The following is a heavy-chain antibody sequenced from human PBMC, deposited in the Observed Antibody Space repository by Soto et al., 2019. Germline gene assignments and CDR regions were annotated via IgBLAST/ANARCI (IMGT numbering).Heavy chain of an antibody. CDR1: GFTFNDYW. CDR2: MNPDGSAK. V-gene: IGHV3-7*05. CDR3: AKGGSPYEECAY. J-gene: IGHJ4*02. Sequence: EVQLVESGGGVVQPGGSLRLSCAASGFTFNDYWMSWVRQAPGKGLEWVANMNPDGSAKSYVDSVKGRFTISRDNAKNSLYLHINSLRADDTAVYYCAKGGSPYEECAYWGQGTLVTVSS. D-gene: IGHD2-15*01.